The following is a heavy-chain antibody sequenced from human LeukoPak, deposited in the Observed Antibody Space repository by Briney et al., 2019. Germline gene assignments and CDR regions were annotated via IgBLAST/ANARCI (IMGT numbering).Heavy chain of an antibody. CDR3: GHRRGKGIAAALLDY. J-gene: IGHJ4*02. V-gene: IGHV2-5*01. CDR2: LYGNDAK. CDR1: EFSLSTSEVG. Sequence: SGPTLVNPTQTLTLTCTFSEFSLSTSEVGVGWIRQPQGETLEWLALLYGNDAKLYSSSLKSRLTIIKDTSKNQVVLTMTNMDPVDTATYYCGHRRGKGIAAALLDYWGQGTLVTVSS. D-gene: IGHD6-13*01.